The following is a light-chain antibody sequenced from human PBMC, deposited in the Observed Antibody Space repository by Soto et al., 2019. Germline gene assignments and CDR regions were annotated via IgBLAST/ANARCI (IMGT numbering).Light chain of an antibody. CDR3: QQYGSSPWT. J-gene: IGKJ1*01. CDR1: QSVSSSY. V-gene: IGKV3-20*01. CDR2: GGS. Sequence: EIVLTQSPGTLSLSPGERATLSCRASQSVSSSYLAWYQQKPGQAPRLLIYGGSSRPTGVPDRFSGSGSGTDFTLTISRLESEDFAVYYCQQYGSSPWTFGQGTKVDIK.